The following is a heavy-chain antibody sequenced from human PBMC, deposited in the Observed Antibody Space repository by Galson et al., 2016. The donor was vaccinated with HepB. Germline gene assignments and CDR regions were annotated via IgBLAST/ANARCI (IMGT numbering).Heavy chain of an antibody. CDR2: INAGNGTT. D-gene: IGHD3-3*02. J-gene: IGHJ4*02. CDR3: ARGGVLVLRPLTY. CDR1: GFIFSVYA. Sequence: SVKVSCKASGFIFSVYAMHWVRQAPGQRLEWMGWINAGNGTTEYSQKFQGRVTITRDTSASTAYMELSSLKSEDTAVYYCARGGVLVLRPLTYWGQGTLLTVSS. V-gene: IGHV1-3*01.